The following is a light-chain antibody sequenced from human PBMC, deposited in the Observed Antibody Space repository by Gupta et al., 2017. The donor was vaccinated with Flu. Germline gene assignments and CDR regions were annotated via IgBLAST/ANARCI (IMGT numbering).Light chain of an antibody. CDR3: HQSDSTPYT. CDR1: QSISSY. Sequence: DIQMTQSPASLSASVGDRVTITCRASQSISSYLNWYQQKPGKAPKLLIYAASSLQSGVPSRFSGSGSGTDFTLTISRLQPEDIATYYCHQSDSTPYTFGQGTKMEIK. CDR2: AAS. J-gene: IGKJ2*01. V-gene: IGKV1-39*01.